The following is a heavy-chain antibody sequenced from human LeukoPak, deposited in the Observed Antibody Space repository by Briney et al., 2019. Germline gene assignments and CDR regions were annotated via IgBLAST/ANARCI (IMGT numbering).Heavy chain of an antibody. CDR3: ARALNQLVVTAIFDY. CDR1: GGTFSSYA. CDR2: IIPISGTA. V-gene: IGHV1-69*01. J-gene: IGHJ4*02. D-gene: IGHD2-21*02. Sequence: ASVKVSCKASGGTFSSYAISWVRQAPGQGLEWMGGIIPISGTANYAQKFQGRVTITADESTSTAYMELSSLRSEDTAVYYCARALNQLVVTAIFDYWGQGTLVTVSS.